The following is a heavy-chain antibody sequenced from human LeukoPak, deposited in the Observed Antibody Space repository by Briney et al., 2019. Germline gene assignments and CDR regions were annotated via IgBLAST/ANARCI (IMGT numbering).Heavy chain of an antibody. Sequence: PGGSLRLSCAASGFTFSSYEMNWVRQAPGKGLEWVSYISSSGSTIYYADSVKGRFTISRDNAKNSLYLQMNSLRAEDTAVYYCARDAYDSRVAYWGQGTLVTVSS. J-gene: IGHJ4*02. CDR3: ARDAYDSRVAY. CDR2: ISSSGSTI. D-gene: IGHD3-22*01. CDR1: GFTFSSYE. V-gene: IGHV3-48*03.